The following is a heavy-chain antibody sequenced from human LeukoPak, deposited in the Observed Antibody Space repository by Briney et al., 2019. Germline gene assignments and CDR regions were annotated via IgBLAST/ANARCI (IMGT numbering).Heavy chain of an antibody. V-gene: IGHV3-21*01. Sequence: GGSLRLSCAASGFTFSSYSMNWVRQAPGKGLEWVSSISSSSSYIYYADSVKGRFTISRDNAKNSLYLQMNSLRAEDTAVYYCASAAYYDSSGYSLPDYWGQGTLVTVSS. D-gene: IGHD3-22*01. CDR3: ASAAYYDSSGYSLPDY. CDR2: ISSSSSYI. J-gene: IGHJ4*02. CDR1: GFTFSSYS.